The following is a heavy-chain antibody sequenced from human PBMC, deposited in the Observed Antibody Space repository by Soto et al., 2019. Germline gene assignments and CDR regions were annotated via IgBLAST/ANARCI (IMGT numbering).Heavy chain of an antibody. Sequence: QVHLQESGPGLVKPSRTLSLTCAVSGDSINTNNWWSWVRQPPGKGLEWIGEVYHSGSTNYNPSLKSRVAISIVQSKNQFSLTVTAVTAADTAVYYCAFPATNDFDYWGQGILVTVSS. CDR1: GDSINTNNW. CDR2: VYHSGST. D-gene: IGHD4-4*01. J-gene: IGHJ4*02. CDR3: AFPATNDFDY. V-gene: IGHV4-4*02.